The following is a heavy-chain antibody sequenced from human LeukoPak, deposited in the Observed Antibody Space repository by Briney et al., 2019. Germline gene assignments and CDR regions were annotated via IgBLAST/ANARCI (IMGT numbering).Heavy chain of an antibody. D-gene: IGHD3-3*01. CDR2: ISAYNGNT. V-gene: IGHV1-18*01. CDR1: GYTFTSYG. Sequence: ASVKVSCKASGYTFTSYGISWVRQAPGQGLEWMGWISAYNGNTNYAQKLQGRVTMTTDTSTSTAYMELRSLRSDDTAVCYCARVPITIFGVDPRFDPWGQGTLVTVSS. CDR3: ARVPITIFGVDPRFDP. J-gene: IGHJ5*02.